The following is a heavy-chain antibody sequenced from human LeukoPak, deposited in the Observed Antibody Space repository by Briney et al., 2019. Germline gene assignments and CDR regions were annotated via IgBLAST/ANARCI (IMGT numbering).Heavy chain of an antibody. CDR1: GGTFSSYA. Sequence: RASVEVSCKASGGTFSSYAISWVRQAPGQGLEWMGGIIPIFGTANYAQKFQGRVTITADESTSTAYMELSSLRSEDTAVYYCARSGNSGWYYFDYWGQGTLVTVSS. CDR2: IIPIFGTA. V-gene: IGHV1-69*13. CDR3: ARSGNSGWYYFDY. J-gene: IGHJ4*02. D-gene: IGHD6-19*01.